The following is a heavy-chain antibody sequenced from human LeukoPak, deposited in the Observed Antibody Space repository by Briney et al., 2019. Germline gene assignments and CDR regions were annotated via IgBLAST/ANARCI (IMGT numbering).Heavy chain of an antibody. CDR2: IKTDGSQK. V-gene: IGHV3-7*03. CDR3: AKDTVTGYSSGWPLGEAFDI. J-gene: IGHJ3*02. D-gene: IGHD6-19*01. Sequence: GGSLRLSCAASGFSFSSYWMTWVRQAPGKGLEWVANIKTDGSQKYYVDSVKGRFSISRDNAKNSLYLQMNSLRAEDVALYYCAKDTVTGYSSGWPLGEAFDIWGQGTMVTVSS. CDR1: GFSFSSYW.